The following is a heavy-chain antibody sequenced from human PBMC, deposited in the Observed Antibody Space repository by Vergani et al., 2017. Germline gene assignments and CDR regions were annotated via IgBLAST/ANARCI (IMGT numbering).Heavy chain of an antibody. CDR1: GGSFSGYY. Sequence: QVQLQQWGAGLLKPSETLSLTCAVYGGSFSGYYWSWIRQPPGKGLEWIGEINHSGSTNYNPSLKSRVTISVDTSKNQFSLKLSSVTAADTAVYYCARSIGGLWAYYDFWGANCYMDVWGKGP. D-gene: IGHD3-3*01. CDR3: ARSIGGLWAYYDFWGANCYMDV. V-gene: IGHV4-34*01. J-gene: IGHJ6*03. CDR2: INHSGST.